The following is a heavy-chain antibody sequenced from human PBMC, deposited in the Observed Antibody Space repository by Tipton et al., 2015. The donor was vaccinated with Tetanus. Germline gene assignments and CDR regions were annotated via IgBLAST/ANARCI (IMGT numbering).Heavy chain of an antibody. CDR2: TYYRSKWFN. D-gene: IGHD4-11*01. CDR3: ARDPCHSVDV. CDR1: GDSVSSNTMA. J-gene: IGHJ6*02. Sequence: PGLVKPSQTLSLTCAISGDSVSSNTMAWNWIRQSPSRGLEWLGRTYYRSKWFNDYAVSLRGRITVNADTSRNQFSLQLNSVIPEDTAVYYCARDPCHSVDVWGQGTTVTVSS. V-gene: IGHV6-1*01.